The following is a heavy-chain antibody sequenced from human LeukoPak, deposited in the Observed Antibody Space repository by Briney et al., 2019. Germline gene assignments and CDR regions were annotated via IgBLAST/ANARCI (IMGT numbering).Heavy chain of an antibody. CDR2: IYHSGST. CDR3: ARDLPSWAYYYYYYMDV. D-gene: IGHD3-16*01. Sequence: PSETLSLTCTVSGGSISSGYYWGWIRQPPGKGLEWIGSIYHSGSTYYNPSLKSRVTISVDTSKNQFSLKLSSVTAADTAVYYCARDLPSWAYYYYYYMDVWGKGTTVTVSS. J-gene: IGHJ6*03. V-gene: IGHV4-38-2*02. CDR1: GGSISSGYY.